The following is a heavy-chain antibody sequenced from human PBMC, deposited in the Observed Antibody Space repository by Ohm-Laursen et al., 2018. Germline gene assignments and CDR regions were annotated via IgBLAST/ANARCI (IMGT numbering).Heavy chain of an antibody. CDR3: ARVMATYNCGNSGAFDI. J-gene: IGHJ3*02. Sequence: SLRLSCAASGFTFSSYEMNWVRQAPGKGLEWVSYISSSGSTINYADSVRGRFAISRDNAKNSLFLQMNSLRAEDTAVYYCARVMATYNCGNSGAFDIWGQGTVVTVSS. CDR2: ISSSGSTI. CDR1: GFTFSSYE. V-gene: IGHV3-48*03. D-gene: IGHD4-23*01.